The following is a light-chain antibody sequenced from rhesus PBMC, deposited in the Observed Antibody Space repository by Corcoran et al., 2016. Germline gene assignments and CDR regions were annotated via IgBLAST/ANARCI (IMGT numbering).Light chain of an antibody. Sequence: DVVMTQSPLSLSVTPGQSASISCRSSQSLLHSNGYTYLSWFQQKPGPPSRRLIYKVSNRDSGVPDRFIVTVAGTDFTLKISRVEAEDVGLYFCMQGTHWPVTFGGGTKVETK. CDR1: QSLLHSNGYTY. J-gene: IGKJ4*01. V-gene: IGKV2-58*03. CDR2: KVS. CDR3: MQGTHWPVT.